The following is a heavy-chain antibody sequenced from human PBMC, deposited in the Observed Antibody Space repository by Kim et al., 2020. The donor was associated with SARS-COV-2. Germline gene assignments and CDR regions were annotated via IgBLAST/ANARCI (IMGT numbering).Heavy chain of an antibody. CDR3: AKDGNYGDYTGGAFDI. Sequence: GGSLRLSCATSGFTFDDYAMHWVRQAPGEGLEWVSGISWSGGSVGYADSVKGRFTISRDNAKNSLYLQMSSLRTEDTALYYCAKDGNYGDYTGGAFDIWGQGTMVTVSS. CDR2: ISWSGGSV. CDR1: GFTFDDYA. J-gene: IGHJ3*02. V-gene: IGHV3-9*01. D-gene: IGHD4-17*01.